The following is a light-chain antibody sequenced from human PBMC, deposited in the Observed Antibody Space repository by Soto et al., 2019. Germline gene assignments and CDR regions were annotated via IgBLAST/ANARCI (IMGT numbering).Light chain of an antibody. V-gene: IGKV3-20*01. J-gene: IGKJ1*01. CDR1: QSVSSNL. CDR3: QQYGSSPRT. Sequence: EIALTQSPATLSLSQGERATLSCRASQSVSSNLLAWYQQKPGQAPWLLIYGATNRATGIQDRFSGSGSGTDFTLTISRLEPEDFAVYYCQQYGSSPRTFGQGTKVDIK. CDR2: GAT.